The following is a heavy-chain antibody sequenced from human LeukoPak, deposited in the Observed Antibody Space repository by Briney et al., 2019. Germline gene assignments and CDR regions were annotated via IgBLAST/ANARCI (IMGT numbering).Heavy chain of an antibody. CDR3: ASSIVRGGYGDYDY. CDR1: GCTFSDYV. V-gene: IGHV3-23*01. J-gene: IGHJ4*02. CDR2: ISGSGDST. D-gene: IGHD3-10*01. Sequence: GGSLRLSCAASGCTFSDYVMSWVRQAPGKGLEWVSAISGSGDSTYYSDSVKARFTSSRDNSRKTLYLQIHSLRVEDTAIYYCASSIVRGGYGDYDYWGQGTQVIVSS.